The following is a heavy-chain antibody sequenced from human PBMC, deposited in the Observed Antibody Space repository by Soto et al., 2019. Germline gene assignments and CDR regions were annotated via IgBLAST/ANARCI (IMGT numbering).Heavy chain of an antibody. Sequence: ASVKVSCKASGYTFTSYDINWVRQATGQGLEWMGWMNPNSGNTGYAQKFQGRVTMTRNTSISTAYMELSSLRSEDTAVYYCATGGGRELLWALDYWGQGTLVTVSS. CDR3: ATGGGRELLWALDY. V-gene: IGHV1-8*01. CDR2: MNPNSGNT. J-gene: IGHJ4*02. D-gene: IGHD1-26*01. CDR1: GYTFTSYD.